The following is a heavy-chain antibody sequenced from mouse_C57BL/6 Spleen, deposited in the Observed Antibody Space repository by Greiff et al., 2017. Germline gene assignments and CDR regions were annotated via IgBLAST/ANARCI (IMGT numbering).Heavy chain of an antibody. J-gene: IGHJ3*01. Sequence: VQLKQSGPGLVQPSQSLSITCTVSGFSLTSYGVHWVRQSPGKGLEWLGVIWSGGSTDYNAAFISSLSISKDNSKSQVFFKMNSLQADDTAIYYCASNAYRNDIFAYWGQGTLVTVSA. V-gene: IGHV2-2*01. D-gene: IGHD2-12*01. CDR3: ASNAYRNDIFAY. CDR2: IWSGGST. CDR1: GFSLTSYG.